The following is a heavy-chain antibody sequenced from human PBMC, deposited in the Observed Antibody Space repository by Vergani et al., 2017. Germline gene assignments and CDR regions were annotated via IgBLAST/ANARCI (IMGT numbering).Heavy chain of an antibody. V-gene: IGHV3-21*01. J-gene: IGHJ4*02. CDR2: ISSSSSYI. CDR1: GFTFSSYS. CDR3: ARDWDYYDSSGYYANIDY. D-gene: IGHD3-22*01. Sequence: EVQLVESGGGLVKPGGSLRLSCAASGFTFSSYSMNWVRQAPGKGLEWVSSISSSSSYIDYADSVKGRFTISRDNAKNSLYLQMNSLRAEDTAVYYCARDWDYYDSSGYYANIDYWGQGTLVTVSS.